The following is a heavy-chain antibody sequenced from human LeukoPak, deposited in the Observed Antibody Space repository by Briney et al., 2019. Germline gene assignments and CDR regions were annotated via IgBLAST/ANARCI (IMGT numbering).Heavy chain of an antibody. J-gene: IGHJ4*02. CDR2: IDWDDDK. V-gene: IGHV2-70*11. Sequence: SGPALVKLTQTLTLTCTFSGFSLSTSGMCVSWIRQPPGKALEWLARIDWDDDKYYSTSLKTRLTISKDTSKNQVVLTMTNMGPVDTATYFCARITRPRQGLDYFDYWGQGTLVTVSS. D-gene: IGHD6-6*01. CDR3: ARITRPRQGLDYFDY. CDR1: GFSLSTSGMC.